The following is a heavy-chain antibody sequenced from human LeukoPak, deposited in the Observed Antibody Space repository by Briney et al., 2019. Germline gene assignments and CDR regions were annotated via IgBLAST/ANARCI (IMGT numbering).Heavy chain of an antibody. Sequence: QPGGSLRLSCAASGFTFSSYWMSWVRQAPGKGLEWVANIKQDGSEKYYVDSVKGRFTISRDNTKNSLYLQMNSLRAEDTAVYYCARVVRYCSGGSCYQNYYYYYMDVWGKGTTVTVSS. J-gene: IGHJ6*03. CDR1: GFTFSSYW. D-gene: IGHD2-15*01. CDR3: ARVVRYCSGGSCYQNYYYYYMDV. V-gene: IGHV3-7*01. CDR2: IKQDGSEK.